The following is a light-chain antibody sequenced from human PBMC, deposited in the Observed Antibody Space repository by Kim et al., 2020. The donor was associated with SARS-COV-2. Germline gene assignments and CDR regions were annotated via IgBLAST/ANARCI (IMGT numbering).Light chain of an antibody. J-gene: IGKJ4*01. CDR1: QSVSSY. CDR2: DAS. Sequence: SLSPGERATRSCRASQSVSSYLAWYQQNPGQAPRLLNYDASNRATGIPARFSGSGSGTDFTLTISSLEPEDFAVYYCQQRSNWLTFGGGTKVDIK. CDR3: QQRSNWLT. V-gene: IGKV3-11*01.